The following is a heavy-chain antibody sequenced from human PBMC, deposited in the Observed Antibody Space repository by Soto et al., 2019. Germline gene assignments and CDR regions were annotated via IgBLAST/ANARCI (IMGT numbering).Heavy chain of an antibody. J-gene: IGHJ4*02. CDR2: VFSGGNT. D-gene: IGHD3-16*01. CDR1: GFTVSSEY. V-gene: IGHV3-53*01. Sequence: EVQLVESGGGLIQPGGSLRLSCSASGFTVSSEYMSWVRQAPGKGLEWVAIVFSGGNTYHADSVKGRFTVSRDNSKNTLDLQMNSLRAEDTAVYYCAKGDFDCWGQGTLVTVSS. CDR3: AKGDFDC.